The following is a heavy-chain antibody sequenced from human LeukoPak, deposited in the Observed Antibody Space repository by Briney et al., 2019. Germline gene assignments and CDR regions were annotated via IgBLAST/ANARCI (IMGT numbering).Heavy chain of an antibody. V-gene: IGHV3-30*18. CDR1: VITFSSYG. CDR2: ILYDGSNN. J-gene: IGHJ5*02. Sequence: GGSLRLSCAASVITFSSYGMSWVRQAPGKGLEWVAIILYDGSNNCYVESVKGRFTISRDKSKNTLYLQMNSLRAEDTAVYYCAKDRGEMVRGVIITNNWFDPWGQGTLVTVSS. D-gene: IGHD3-10*01. CDR3: AKDRGEMVRGVIITNNWFDP.